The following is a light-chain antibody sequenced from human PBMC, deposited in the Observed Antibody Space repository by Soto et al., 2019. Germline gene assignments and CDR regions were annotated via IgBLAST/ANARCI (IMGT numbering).Light chain of an antibody. CDR3: QQYNRYSWT. CDR1: QSISSW. CDR2: DAS. J-gene: IGKJ1*01. Sequence: DIQMTQSPSTLSASVGDRVTITCRASQSISSWLAWYQQKPGKAPKLLIFDASSLESRVPSRFSGSGSGTEFTLTISSLQPDDSATYYCQQYNRYSWTFGQGTKV. V-gene: IGKV1-5*01.